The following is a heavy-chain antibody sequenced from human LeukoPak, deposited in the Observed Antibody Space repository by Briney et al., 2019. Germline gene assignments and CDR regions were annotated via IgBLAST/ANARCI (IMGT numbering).Heavy chain of an antibody. V-gene: IGHV3-21*01. CDR2: ISSSSSYI. Sequence: PGGPLRLSCAASGFTFSSYSMNWVRQAPGKGLEWVSSISSSSSYIYYADSVKGRFTISRDNAKNSLYLQMNSLRAEDTAVYYCAREDGGSSTSFDYWGQGTLVTVSS. CDR1: GFTFSSYS. J-gene: IGHJ4*02. CDR3: AREDGGSSTSFDY. D-gene: IGHD2-2*01.